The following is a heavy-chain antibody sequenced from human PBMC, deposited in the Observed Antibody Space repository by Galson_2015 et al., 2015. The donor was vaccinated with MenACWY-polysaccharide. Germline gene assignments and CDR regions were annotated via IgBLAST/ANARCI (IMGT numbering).Heavy chain of an antibody. CDR2: ISWNSSSI. D-gene: IGHD3-3*01. CDR1: GFTFSTYA. CDR3: AKDIYKLTIFGYGMDV. Sequence: SLRLSCAASGFTFSTYAMSWVRQAPGKGLEWVSGISWNSSSIGYAESVKGRFTISRDNAKNSLYLQMNSLRAEDTALYYCAKDIYKLTIFGYGMDVWGQGTTVTVSS. V-gene: IGHV3-9*01. J-gene: IGHJ6*02.